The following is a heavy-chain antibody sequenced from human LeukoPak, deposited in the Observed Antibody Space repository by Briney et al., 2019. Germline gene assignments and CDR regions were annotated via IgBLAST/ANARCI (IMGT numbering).Heavy chain of an antibody. J-gene: IGHJ4*02. CDR2: ISGPGDTT. CDR3: AKQRSEVPTAAANY. V-gene: IGHV3-23*01. CDR1: GFTFSSYA. Sequence: GGSLRLFCATSGFTFSSYAMRGVRQAPGRALEGVSGISGPGDTTYHAESVKRRYTICGDNSKNTLFLQRNSLRADDTAVYYCAKQRSEVPTAAANYWGRGTLVTVSS. D-gene: IGHD2-2*01.